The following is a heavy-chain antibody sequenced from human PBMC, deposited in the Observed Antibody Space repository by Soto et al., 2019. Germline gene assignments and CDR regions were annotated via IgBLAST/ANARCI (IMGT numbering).Heavy chain of an antibody. J-gene: IGHJ4*02. CDR1: GFTFSSYG. D-gene: IGHD1-1*01. Sequence: VQLVESGGGVVQPGRSLRLSCAASGFTFSSYGMHWVRQAPGKGLEWVAVISGSGGSTYYADSVKGRFTISRDNSKNTLCLQMNSLRAEDTAVYYCAKGPNWNYVDYWGQGTLVTVSS. V-gene: IGHV3-23*04. CDR2: ISGSGGST. CDR3: AKGPNWNYVDY.